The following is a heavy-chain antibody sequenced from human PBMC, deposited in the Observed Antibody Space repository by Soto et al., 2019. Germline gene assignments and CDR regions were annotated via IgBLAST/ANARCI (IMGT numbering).Heavy chain of an antibody. CDR2: INPSGGST. Sequence: ASVKVSCKASGYTFTSYDIHWVRQAPGQGLEWMGIINPSGGSTSYAQKFQGRVTMTRDTSTSTVYMELSSLRSEDTAVYYCARDVTIFGVAPDAFDIWGQGTMVTVSS. D-gene: IGHD3-3*01. CDR3: ARDVTIFGVAPDAFDI. J-gene: IGHJ3*02. CDR1: GYTFTSYD. V-gene: IGHV1-46*01.